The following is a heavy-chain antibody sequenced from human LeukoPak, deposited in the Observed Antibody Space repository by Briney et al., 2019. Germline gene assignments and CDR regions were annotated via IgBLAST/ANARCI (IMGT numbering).Heavy chain of an antibody. V-gene: IGHV1-24*01. CDR3: ALGPLLWFGFDP. CDR1: GYTLTELS. J-gene: IGHJ5*02. Sequence: ASVKVSCKVSGYTLTELSMHWVRQAPGKGLEWMGGFDPEDGETIYAQKFQGRVTMTEDTSTDTAYMELSSLRSEDTAVYYRALGPLLWFGFDPWGQGTLVTVSS. D-gene: IGHD3-10*01. CDR2: FDPEDGET.